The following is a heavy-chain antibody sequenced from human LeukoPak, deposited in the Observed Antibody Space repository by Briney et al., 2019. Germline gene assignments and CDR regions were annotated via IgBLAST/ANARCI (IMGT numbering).Heavy chain of an antibody. D-gene: IGHD3-9*01. CDR2: IIPIFGTA. Sequence: TVKVSCKASGGTFSSYAISWVRQAPGQGLEWMGGIIPIFGTANYAQKFQGRVTITADESTSTAYMELSSLRSEDTAVYYCARDKSEGDILTGGAYAFDIWGQGTMVTVSS. CDR1: GGTFSSYA. J-gene: IGHJ3*02. CDR3: ARDKSEGDILTGGAYAFDI. V-gene: IGHV1-69*13.